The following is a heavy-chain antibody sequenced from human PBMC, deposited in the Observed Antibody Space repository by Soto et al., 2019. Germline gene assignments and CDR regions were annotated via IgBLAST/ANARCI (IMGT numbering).Heavy chain of an antibody. J-gene: IGHJ3*02. CDR1: GYTFTSSY. D-gene: IGHD3-16*01. V-gene: IGHV1-46*01. CDR3: ARSLGSKNAFDI. Sequence: ASVKVSCKASGYTFTSSYMHWVRQAPGQGLEWMGIINPSGGSTSYPQKFQGRVTMTRDTSTSTVYMELNSLRAEDTAIYYCARSLGSKNAFDIWGPGTKVTVSS. CDR2: INPSGGST.